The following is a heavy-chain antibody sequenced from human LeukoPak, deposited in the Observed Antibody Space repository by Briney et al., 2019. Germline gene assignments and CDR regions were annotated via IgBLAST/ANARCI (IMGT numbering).Heavy chain of an antibody. CDR1: GYTFTGYY. CDR3: ARDTSSSWSYYSYYYMDV. D-gene: IGHD6-13*01. J-gene: IGHJ6*03. V-gene: IGHV1-2*06. CDR2: INPNSGGT. Sequence: ASVKVSCKASGYTFTGYYMHWVRQAPGQGLEWMGRINPNSGGTNYAQKFQGRVTMTRDTSISTAYMELSRLRSDDTAVYYCARDTSSSWSYYSYYYMDVWGKGTTVTVSS.